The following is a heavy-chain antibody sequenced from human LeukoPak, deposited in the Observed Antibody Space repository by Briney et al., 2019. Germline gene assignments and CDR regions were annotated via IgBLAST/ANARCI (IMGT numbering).Heavy chain of an antibody. CDR3: TRDLSAYCSSTSCYNWFDP. J-gene: IGHJ5*02. CDR2: IRSKAYGGTT. Sequence: PGGSLRLSCTASGFTFGDYAMSWVRQAPGKGLEWVGFIRSKAYGGTTEYAASVKGRFTISRDDSKSTAYLQMNSLKTEDTAVYYCTRDLSAYCSSTSCYNWFDPWGQGTLVTVSS. D-gene: IGHD2-2*01. CDR1: GFTFGDYA. V-gene: IGHV3-49*04.